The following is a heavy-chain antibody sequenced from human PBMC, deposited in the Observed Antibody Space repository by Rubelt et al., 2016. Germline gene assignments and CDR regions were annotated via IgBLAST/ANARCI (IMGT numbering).Heavy chain of an antibody. CDR2: TNNVGST. CDR3: ARGKEGLGVTMMDY. D-gene: IGHD3-22*01. Sequence: QVQLQQWGAGLLKPSETLSLTCAVYGGSFSGYYWSWIRQPPGKGLEWIGETNNVGSTNYNPSLKSRVTISVDTSKNQFSLKLSSVTAADTAVYYCARGKEGLGVTMMDYWGQGTLVTVSS. CDR1: GGSFSGYY. V-gene: IGHV4-34*01. J-gene: IGHJ4*02.